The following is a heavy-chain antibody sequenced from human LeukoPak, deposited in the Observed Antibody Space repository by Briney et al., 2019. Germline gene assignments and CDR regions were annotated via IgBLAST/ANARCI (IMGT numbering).Heavy chain of an antibody. CDR2: IYWDDDK. V-gene: IGHV2-5*02. J-gene: IGHJ6*03. Sequence: SGPTLVNPTQTLTLTCTFSGFSLSTSGVGVGWIRQPPGKALEWLALIYWDDDKRYSPSLKSRLTITKDTSKNQVVLTMTNMDPMDTATYYCAHSGTHLRYFDWLLYRYYYYYMDVWGKGTTVTVSS. CDR3: AHSGTHLRYFDWLLYRYYYYYMDV. D-gene: IGHD3-9*01. CDR1: GFSLSTSGVG.